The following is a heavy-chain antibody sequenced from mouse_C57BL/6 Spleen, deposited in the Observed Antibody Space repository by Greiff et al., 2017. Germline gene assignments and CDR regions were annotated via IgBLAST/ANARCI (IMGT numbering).Heavy chain of an antibody. CDR3: AREPYYYAMDY. CDR1: GYTFTSYW. CDR2: IYPSDSAH. V-gene: IGHV1-61*01. Sequence: VQLQQPGAELVRPGSSVKLSCKASGYTFTSYWLDWVKQRPGQGLEWIGNIYPSDSAHPYTQKIKDKDTLTVDKSSSTAYMQLSSLTSEDAAVYYCAREPYYYAMDYWGQGTSVTVSS. J-gene: IGHJ4*01.